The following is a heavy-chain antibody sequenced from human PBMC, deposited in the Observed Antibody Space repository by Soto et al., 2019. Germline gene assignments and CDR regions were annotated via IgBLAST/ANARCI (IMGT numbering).Heavy chain of an antibody. D-gene: IGHD6-13*01. Sequence: QVQLVESGGGVVQPGRSLRLSCAASGFTFRSYGMHWVRQAPGKGLEWVAVISNDGSNKYYADSVKGRFTISRDTSKNTLNLQMNGVRAEDTAVYYCAKDYSTWCMDVWGQGTTVTVSS. V-gene: IGHV3-30*18. CDR1: GFTFRSYG. J-gene: IGHJ6*02. CDR2: ISNDGSNK. CDR3: AKDYSTWCMDV.